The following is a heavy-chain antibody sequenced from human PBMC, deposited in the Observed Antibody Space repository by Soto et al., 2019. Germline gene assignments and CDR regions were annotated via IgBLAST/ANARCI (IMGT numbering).Heavy chain of an antibody. J-gene: IGHJ2*01. CDR2: IWYDGSNK. CDR3: ARGEGWILRLGEAHSVRQHWYFDL. Sequence: QVQLVESGGGVVQPGRSLRLSCAASGFTFSSYGMHWVRQSPGKGLEWVAGIWYDGSNKYYADSVKGRFTISRDNSKNTLYLQRNRLRAEDTAVYYCARGEGWILRLGEAHSVRQHWYFDLWGRGTLVTVSS. CDR1: GFTFSSYG. D-gene: IGHD3-16*01. V-gene: IGHV3-33*01.